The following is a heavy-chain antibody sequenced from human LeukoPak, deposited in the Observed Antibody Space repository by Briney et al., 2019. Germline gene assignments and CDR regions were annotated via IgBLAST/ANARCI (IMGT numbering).Heavy chain of an antibody. D-gene: IGHD1-1*01. V-gene: IGHV3-30*02. CDR3: AKDSQLDVGSDYYYYFYMDV. CDR1: GFSFSTFG. CDR2: IRYDVNDK. Sequence: GGSLRLSCAASGFSFSTFGMYWVRQVPGKGLEWVAFIRYDVNDKYYGDSEKDRFTIYRDNPKNILYLQMNSLTTDDTGVYYCAKDSQLDVGSDYYYYFYMDVWGRGTTVSVSS. J-gene: IGHJ6*03.